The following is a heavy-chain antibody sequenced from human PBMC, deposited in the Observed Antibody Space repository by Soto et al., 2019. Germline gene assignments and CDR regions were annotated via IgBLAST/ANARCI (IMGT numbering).Heavy chain of an antibody. CDR2: INAGNGNT. V-gene: IGHV1-3*01. J-gene: IGHJ4*02. D-gene: IGHD3-10*01. CDR1: GYTFTSYA. Sequence: QVQLVQSGAEVKKPGASVKVSCKASGYTFTSYAMHWVRQAPGQRLEWMGWINAGNGNTKYSQKFQGRVTITRDTSASTAYMELSSLRSKDTAVYYCARASLLWFGPFDYWGQGTLVTVSS. CDR3: ARASLLWFGPFDY.